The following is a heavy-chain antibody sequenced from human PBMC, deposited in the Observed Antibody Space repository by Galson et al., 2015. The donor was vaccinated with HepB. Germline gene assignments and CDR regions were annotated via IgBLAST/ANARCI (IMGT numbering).Heavy chain of an antibody. V-gene: IGHV1-3*01. CDR1: GYTFASYA. Sequence: SVKVSCKASGYTFASYAMHWVRQAPGQRLEWIGWINAANGHTKYLQKFQGRVTITRDTSASTAYMELGSLRSEDTAVYYCARGGAGTFYGMDVWGQGTTVTVSS. D-gene: IGHD1-1*01. J-gene: IGHJ6*02. CDR3: ARGGAGTFYGMDV. CDR2: INAANGHT.